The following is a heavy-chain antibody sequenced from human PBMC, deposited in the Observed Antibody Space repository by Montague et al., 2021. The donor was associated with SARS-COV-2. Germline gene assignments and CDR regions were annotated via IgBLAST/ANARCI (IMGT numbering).Heavy chain of an antibody. D-gene: IGHD3-3*01. J-gene: IGHJ4*02. V-gene: IGHV4-59*01. CDR1: GGSIRSYY. CDR2: IYYTGET. Sequence: SETLSLTCSFSGGSIRSYYWSWIRLPPGKALEWLGYIYYTGETTHNPSLKSRVTISVDTSRSQFSLRLTSVTAADTAVYFCARFWSSYVDKWSRGTLVTVSS. CDR3: ARFWSSYVDK.